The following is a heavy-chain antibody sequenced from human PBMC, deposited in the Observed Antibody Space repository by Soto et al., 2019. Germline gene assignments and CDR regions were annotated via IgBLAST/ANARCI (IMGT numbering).Heavy chain of an antibody. CDR3: AGSRDGYKDDAFDI. V-gene: IGHV5-51*01. CDR1: GYSFASHW. Sequence: PGESLKISCKGSGYSFASHWVAWVRQMPAKGLEWIGTIYPGDSDTRYSPSFQGQVTISADKSISTAYLQWSSLKASDTAMYYCAGSRDGYKDDAFDIWGQGTMVTVSS. J-gene: IGHJ3*02. D-gene: IGHD5-12*01. CDR2: IYPGDSDT.